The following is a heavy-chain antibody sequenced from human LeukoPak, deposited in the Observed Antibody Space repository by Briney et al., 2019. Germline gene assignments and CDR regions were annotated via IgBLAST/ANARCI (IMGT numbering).Heavy chain of an antibody. Sequence: GGSLRLSCAATGFVFSSHWMSWVRQAPGKGLEWVANIIQGGSEKYYVDSVNGRFTISRDNAKNSLYLQMNSLRVEDTAVYYCARDGVDAGINFDYWGQGNLVTVSS. CDR1: GFVFSSHW. CDR2: IIQGGSEK. D-gene: IGHD3-16*01. J-gene: IGHJ4*02. V-gene: IGHV3-7*01. CDR3: ARDGVDAGINFDY.